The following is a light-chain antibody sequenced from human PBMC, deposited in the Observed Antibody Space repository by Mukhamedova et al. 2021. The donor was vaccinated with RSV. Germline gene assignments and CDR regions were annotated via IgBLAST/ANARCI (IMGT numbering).Light chain of an antibody. CDR3: QQYST. J-gene: IGKJ1*01. V-gene: IGKV3-20*01. CDR2: GAS. CDR1: QSVSSSY. Sequence: GRATLSCRASQSVSSSYLAWYQQKPGQAPRLLIYGASSRATGIPDRFSGSGSGTDFTLTISRLEPEDFAVYYCQQYSTFGQGTKVE.